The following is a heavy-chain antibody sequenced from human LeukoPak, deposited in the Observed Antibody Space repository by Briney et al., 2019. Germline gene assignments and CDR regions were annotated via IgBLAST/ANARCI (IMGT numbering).Heavy chain of an antibody. V-gene: IGHV3-30*02. CDR2: IHHDGKIK. J-gene: IGHJ4*02. Sequence: GGSLRLSCAASGFTFKNHAMHWVRQAPGKGLEWVAYIHHDGKIKNSVDSVKGRFTISRDNSKNTLYLQMNSLRAEDTAVYHCVQDFEWGVGYWGQGVLVIVSS. CDR3: VQDFEWGVGY. CDR1: GFTFKNHA. D-gene: IGHD3-3*01.